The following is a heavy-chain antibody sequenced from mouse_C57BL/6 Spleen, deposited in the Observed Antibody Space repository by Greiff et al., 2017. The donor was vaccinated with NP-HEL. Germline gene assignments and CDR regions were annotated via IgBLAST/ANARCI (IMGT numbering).Heavy chain of an antibody. J-gene: IGHJ4*01. D-gene: IGHD1-1*01. CDR2: IRLKSDNYAT. CDR1: GFTFSNYW. V-gene: IGHV6-3*01. CDR3: TGGITTVVAHYYAMDY. Sequence: EVKVEESGGGLVQPGGSMKLSCVASGFTFSNYWMNWVRQSPEKGLEWVAQIRLKSDNYATHYAESVKGRFTISRDDSKSSVYLQMNNLRAEDTGIYYCTGGITTVVAHYYAMDYWGQGTSVSVSS.